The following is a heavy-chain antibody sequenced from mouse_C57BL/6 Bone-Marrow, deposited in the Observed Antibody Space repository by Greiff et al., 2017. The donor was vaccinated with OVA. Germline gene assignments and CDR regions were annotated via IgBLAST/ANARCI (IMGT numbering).Heavy chain of an antibody. J-gene: IGHJ1*03. CDR2: IYPRDGST. CDR3: ARGDYYGSSPHWYFDV. CDR1: GYTFTSYD. Sequence: VQVVESGPELVKPGASVKLSCKASGYTFTSYDINWVKQRPGQGLEWIGWIYPRDGSTKYNEKFKGKATLTVDTSSSTAYMELHSLTSEDSAVYFCARGDYYGSSPHWYFDVWGTGTTVTVSS. D-gene: IGHD1-1*01. V-gene: IGHV1-85*01.